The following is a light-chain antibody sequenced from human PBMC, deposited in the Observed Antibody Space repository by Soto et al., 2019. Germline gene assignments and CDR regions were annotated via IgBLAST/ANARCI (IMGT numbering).Light chain of an antibody. Sequence: DIQLTQSPSFLSASVGDRVTITCRASQGISSYLAWYQQKPGKAPKLLIYAASTLQSGVQSRFSGSGSGTEFTLTISSLHPEDLATYYCQQLNSYPHTFGQGTKLESK. CDR3: QQLNSYPHT. CDR2: AAS. CDR1: QGISSY. J-gene: IGKJ2*01. V-gene: IGKV1-9*01.